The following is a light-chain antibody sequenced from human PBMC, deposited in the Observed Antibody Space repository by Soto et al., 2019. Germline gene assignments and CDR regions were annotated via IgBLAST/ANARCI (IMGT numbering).Light chain of an antibody. CDR2: EAA. CDR1: SDDIGANNY. J-gene: IGLJ2*01. CDR3: TSYTSASTLV. V-gene: IGLV2-14*01. Sequence: QSVLTQPASVPGSPGQSISISCTGTSDDIGANNYVSWYQHHPGKAPKILIYEAANRPSGISHRFSGSKSGNTASLTISGLQAEDEADYFCTSYTSASTLVFGGGTKLTVL.